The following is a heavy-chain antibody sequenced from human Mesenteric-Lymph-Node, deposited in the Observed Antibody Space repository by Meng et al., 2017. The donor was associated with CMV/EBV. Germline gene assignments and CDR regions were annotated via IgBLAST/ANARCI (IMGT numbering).Heavy chain of an antibody. Sequence: GESLKISCAASGFTFDDYTMHWVRQAPGKGLEWVSLISWDSYSRDYVDSVKGRFTISRDNSKNTLYLQMNSLRAEDTAVYYCAKDTGYRPYYFDFWGQGTLVTVSS. CDR3: AKDTGYRPYYFDF. J-gene: IGHJ4*02. D-gene: IGHD5-18*01. V-gene: IGHV3-43*01. CDR2: ISWDSYSR. CDR1: GFTFDDYT.